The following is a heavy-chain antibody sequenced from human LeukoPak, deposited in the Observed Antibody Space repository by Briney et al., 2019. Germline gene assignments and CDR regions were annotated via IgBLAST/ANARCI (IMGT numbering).Heavy chain of an antibody. V-gene: IGHV3-23*01. J-gene: IGHJ6*03. CDR3: ARAQWRTYSYYYMDV. CDR1: GFTFSAHH. CDR2: ITASGATT. D-gene: IGHD6-19*01. Sequence: GGSLRLSCAASGFTFSAHHMTWVRQAPGKGLEWVSAITASGATTYYADSVKGRFTISRDSYRNTLYLQMNSLRGEDTAIYYCARAQWRTYSYYYMDVWGKGTTVTVSS.